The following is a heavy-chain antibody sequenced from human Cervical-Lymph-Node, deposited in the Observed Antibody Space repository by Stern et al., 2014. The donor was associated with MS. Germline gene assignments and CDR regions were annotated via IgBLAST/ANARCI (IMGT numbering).Heavy chain of an antibody. CDR3: ARVKPAAILDY. V-gene: IGHV7-4-1*02. CDR2: INTKTGNT. J-gene: IGHJ4*02. CDR1: GYTFTRNA. Sequence: QVQLVQSGSELKKPGASVKVSCKASGYTFTRNAMNWVRQAPGQRLEWMGWINTKTGNTTYAQGCTGRFVFSLDTSVSTAYLQIRNLKAEDTATYYCARVKPAAILDYWGQGTLVTVSS. D-gene: IGHD2-2*01.